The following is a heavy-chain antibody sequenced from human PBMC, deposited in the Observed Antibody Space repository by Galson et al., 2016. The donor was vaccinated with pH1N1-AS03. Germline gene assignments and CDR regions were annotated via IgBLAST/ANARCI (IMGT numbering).Heavy chain of an antibody. CDR3: ARVRDATSWKYFVYY. CDR2: IYPGDSDT. V-gene: IGHV5-51*01. J-gene: IGHJ4*02. CDR1: EYSFPNYW. D-gene: IGHD1-7*01. Sequence: QSGAEVKKPGESLKISCKGSEYSFPNYWIAWVRQMPGKGLEWVGLIYPGDSDTRYSPSFQGQVTFSADKSIDTAYLQWSSLQASDTALYYCARVRDATSWKYFVYYWGQGTLVTVSS.